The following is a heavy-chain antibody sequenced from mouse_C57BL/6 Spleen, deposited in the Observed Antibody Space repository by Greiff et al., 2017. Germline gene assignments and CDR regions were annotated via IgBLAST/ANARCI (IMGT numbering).Heavy chain of an antibody. CDR3: ARGWDDWYFDV. J-gene: IGHJ1*03. CDR1: GYTFTSYW. CDR2: IHPYSGST. Sequence: VQLQQSGAELVKPGASVKLSCKASGYTFTSYWMHWVKQRPGQGLEWIGMIHPYSGSTNYNEKFKSKATLTVDKSSSTAYMQLSSLTSEDSAVYYCARGWDDWYFDVWGTGTTVTVSS. V-gene: IGHV1-64*01. D-gene: IGHD4-1*01.